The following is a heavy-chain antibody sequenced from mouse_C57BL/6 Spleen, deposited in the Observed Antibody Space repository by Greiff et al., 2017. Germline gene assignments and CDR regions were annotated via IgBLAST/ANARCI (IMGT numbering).Heavy chain of an antibody. CDR3: ARDPAYYYGTMDY. CDR1: GFTFSSYA. CDR2: ISDGGSYT. J-gene: IGHJ4*01. D-gene: IGHD1-1*01. V-gene: IGHV5-4*01. Sequence: EVNLVESGGGLVKPGGSLKLSCAASGFTFSSYAMSWVRPTPEKRLEWVATISDGGSYTYYPDNVKGRFTISRDNAKNNLYLQMSHLKSEDTAMYYCARDPAYYYGTMDYWGQGTSVTVSS.